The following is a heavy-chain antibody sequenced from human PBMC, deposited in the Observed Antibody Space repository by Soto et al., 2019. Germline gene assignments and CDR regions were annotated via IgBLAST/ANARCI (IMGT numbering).Heavy chain of an antibody. CDR2: ISSSSSYI. CDR1: GFTFSSYS. Sequence: GGALGLACAASGFTFSSYSMNWVRQAPGKGLEWVSSISSSSSYIYYADSVKGRFTISRDNAKNSLYLQMNSLRAEDTAVYYCARENLPYYYDSSGYYYYGYWGQGTLVTVSS. V-gene: IGHV3-21*01. CDR3: ARENLPYYYDSSGYYYYGY. J-gene: IGHJ4*02. D-gene: IGHD3-22*01.